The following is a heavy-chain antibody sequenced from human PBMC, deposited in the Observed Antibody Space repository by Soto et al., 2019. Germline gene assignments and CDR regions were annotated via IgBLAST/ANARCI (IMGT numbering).Heavy chain of an antibody. D-gene: IGHD3-22*01. CDR3: ASATMIVGIDAFDI. Sequence: EVQLVESGGGLVKPGGSLRLSCAASGFTFSSYSMNWVRQAPGKGLEWVSSISSSSSYIYYADSVKGRFTISRDNAKNSLYLQMNSLRAEDMAVYYCASATMIVGIDAFDIWGQGTMVTVSS. CDR2: ISSSSSYI. CDR1: GFTFSSYS. V-gene: IGHV3-21*01. J-gene: IGHJ3*02.